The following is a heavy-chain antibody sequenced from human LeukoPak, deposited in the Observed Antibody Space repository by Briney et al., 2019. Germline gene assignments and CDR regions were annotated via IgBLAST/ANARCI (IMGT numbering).Heavy chain of an antibody. CDR3: ARGVTAIVY. CDR1: GGSISSNY. Sequence: PSETLSLTCTVAGGSISSNYWSWLRQPPGKGLACIWYIYYSESTTYNASLKTRANISVDTSKNQSSLKLSSVTAADTAVYYCARGVTAIVYWGQGTLVTVSS. D-gene: IGHD2-21*02. V-gene: IGHV4-59*01. J-gene: IGHJ4*02. CDR2: IYYSEST.